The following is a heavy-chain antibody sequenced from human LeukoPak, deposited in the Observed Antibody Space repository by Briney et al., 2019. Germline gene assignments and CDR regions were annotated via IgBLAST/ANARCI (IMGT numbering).Heavy chain of an antibody. V-gene: IGHV3-23*01. D-gene: IGHD6-13*01. J-gene: IGHJ4*02. CDR2: ISGSGGST. CDR3: AKDRDSSSWYENFDY. Sequence: GGSLRLSCAASDFTFSSYAMNWVRQAPGKGLEWVSAISGSGGSTYYADSVKGRFTISRDNSKNTLYLQMNSLRAEDTAVYYCAKDRDSSSWYENFDYWGQGTLVTVSS. CDR1: DFTFSSYA.